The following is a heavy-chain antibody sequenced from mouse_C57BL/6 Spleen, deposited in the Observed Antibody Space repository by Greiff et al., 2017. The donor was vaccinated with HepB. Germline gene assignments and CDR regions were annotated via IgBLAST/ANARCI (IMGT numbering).Heavy chain of an antibody. J-gene: IGHJ1*03. CDR2: IYPGDGDT. V-gene: IGHV1-80*01. CDR1: GYAFSSYW. D-gene: IGHD1-1*01. CDR3: ARNGDNYYGSSPHWYFGV. Sequence: VKVVESGAELVKPGASVKISCKASGYAFSSYWMNWVKQRPGKGLEWIGQIYPGDGDTNYNGKFKGKATLTADKSYSTAYMQLSSLTSEDSAVYFCARNGDNYYGSSPHWYFGVWGTGTTVTVSS.